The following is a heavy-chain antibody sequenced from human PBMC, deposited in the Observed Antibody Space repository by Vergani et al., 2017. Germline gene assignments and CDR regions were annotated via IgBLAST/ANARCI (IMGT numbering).Heavy chain of an antibody. CDR2: IWYDGSNK. Sequence: QVQLVESGGGVVQPGRSLRLSCAASGFTFSSYGMHWVRQAPGKGLEWVAVIWYDGSNKYYADSVKGRFTISRDNSKNTLYLQMNSLRAEDTAVYYCARGEYDILTGYFKGFDYWGQGTLVTVSS. D-gene: IGHD3-9*01. V-gene: IGHV3-33*01. CDR3: ARGEYDILTGYFKGFDY. J-gene: IGHJ4*02. CDR1: GFTFSSYG.